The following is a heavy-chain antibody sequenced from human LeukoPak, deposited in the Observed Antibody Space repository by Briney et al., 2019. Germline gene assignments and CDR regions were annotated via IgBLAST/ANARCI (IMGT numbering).Heavy chain of an antibody. J-gene: IGHJ3*02. CDR3: ARARSSYGYGDAFDI. Sequence: GGSLRLSCAGSGFIFSHYAMHWVRQAPGKGLEWVAITSYDGSHQYYADSVKGRFTLSRDNSKNTLYLQMNSLRAEDTAVYYCARARSSYGYGDAFDIWGQGTMVTVSS. CDR2: TSYDGSHQ. CDR1: GFIFSHYA. V-gene: IGHV3-30*04. D-gene: IGHD5-18*01.